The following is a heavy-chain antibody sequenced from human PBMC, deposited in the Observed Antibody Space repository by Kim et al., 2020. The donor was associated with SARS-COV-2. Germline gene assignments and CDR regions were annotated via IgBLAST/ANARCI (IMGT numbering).Heavy chain of an antibody. CDR2: VGSSGNPV. J-gene: IGHJ4*02. Sequence: GGSLRLSCAASGFIFSDYYMSWIRQAPGKGLEWVSCVGSSGNPVYYADSVSGRFTISRDNAKNSLYLQMNSLRADDTAVYYCAREDPAVYYDSGSYYTQGTDYWGQGTQVTVSS. CDR3: AREDPAVYYDSGSYYTQGTDY. D-gene: IGHD3-10*01. V-gene: IGHV3-11*01. CDR1: GFIFSDYY.